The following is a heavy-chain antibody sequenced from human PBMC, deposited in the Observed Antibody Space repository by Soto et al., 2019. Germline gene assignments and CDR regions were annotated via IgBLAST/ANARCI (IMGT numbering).Heavy chain of an antibody. V-gene: IGHV3-23*01. D-gene: IGHD6-13*01. CDR2: LSDSGGSI. J-gene: IGHJ4*02. Sequence: EVQLLESGGGLVQPGGSLRLYCTASGFTFSRHAMTWVRQTPGKGLEWVSGLSDSGGSIYYADSVKGRFTISRDNSMNTLYLQMSTLRADDTAVYYCAKVSSSWYAGFFDLWGQGTLVTVSS. CDR1: GFTFSRHA. CDR3: AKVSSSWYAGFFDL.